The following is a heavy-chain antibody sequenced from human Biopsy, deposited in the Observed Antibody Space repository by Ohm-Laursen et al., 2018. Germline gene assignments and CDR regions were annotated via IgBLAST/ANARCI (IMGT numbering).Heavy chain of an antibody. CDR3: AADINVWNVNY. J-gene: IGHJ4*02. Sequence: ASVKVSCNVSGYTLTALSMHWVRQAPGRGLEWMGGFAPENGKTIYAQKFQGRITMTEDTSTDTAYMELSSLRSEDTAVYYCAADINVWNVNYWGQGTLVIVSS. CDR2: FAPENGKT. D-gene: IGHD1-1*01. V-gene: IGHV1-24*01. CDR1: GYTLTALS.